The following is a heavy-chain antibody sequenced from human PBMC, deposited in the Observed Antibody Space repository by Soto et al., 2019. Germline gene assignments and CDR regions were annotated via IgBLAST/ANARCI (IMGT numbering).Heavy chain of an antibody. Sequence: EVQLVESGGGLVKPGGSLRLSCAASGFTFSSYSMNWVRQAPGKGLEWVSSISSSSSYIYYADSVKGRFTISRDNAKNSLYLQMNSLRAEDTAVYYCAPLDTVTTSYWGQGTLVTVSS. CDR2: ISSSSSYI. J-gene: IGHJ4*02. CDR1: GFTFSSYS. V-gene: IGHV3-21*01. D-gene: IGHD4-17*01. CDR3: APLDTVTTSY.